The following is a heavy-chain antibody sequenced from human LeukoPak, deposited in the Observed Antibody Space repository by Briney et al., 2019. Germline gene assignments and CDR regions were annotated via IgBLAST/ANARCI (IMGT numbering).Heavy chain of an antibody. CDR3: ARDVYDFDSYRYFDL. CDR2: IYYSGST. Sequence: PSETLSLTCTVSGGSISSGGYYWSWIRQHPGKGLEWIGYIYYSGSTYYNPSLKSRVTISVDTSKNQFSLKLSSVTAADTAVYYCARDVYDFDSYRYFDLWGRGTLVTVSS. J-gene: IGHJ2*01. CDR1: GGSISSGGYY. V-gene: IGHV4-31*03. D-gene: IGHD5/OR15-5a*01.